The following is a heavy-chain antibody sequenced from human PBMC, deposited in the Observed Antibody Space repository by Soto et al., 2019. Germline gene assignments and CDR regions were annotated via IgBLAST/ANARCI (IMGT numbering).Heavy chain of an antibody. CDR2: IIPIFGTA. D-gene: IGHD5-18*01. V-gene: IGHV1-69*13. J-gene: IGHJ4*02. Sequence: SVKVSCKASGGTFSSYAISWVRQAPGQGLEWMGGIIPIFGTANYAQKFQGRVTITADESTSTAYMELSSLRSEDTAVYYCASPFGGWWIQLWWDSGGQGPLVPFPS. CDR1: GGTFSSYA. CDR3: ASPFGGWWIQLWWDS.